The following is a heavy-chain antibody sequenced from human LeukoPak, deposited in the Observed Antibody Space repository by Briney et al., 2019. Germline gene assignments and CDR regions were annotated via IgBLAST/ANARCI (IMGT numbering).Heavy chain of an antibody. D-gene: IGHD1-26*01. CDR1: GFTFGDYA. CDR3: ARDELFDY. V-gene: IGHV3-49*04. J-gene: IGHJ4*02. Sequence: PGGSLRLSCTASGFTFGDYAMSWVRQAPGKGLEWVGFIRSKAYGGTTEYAASVKGRFTISRDDSKSIAYLQMNSLKTEDTAVYYCARDELFDYWGQGTLVTVSS. CDR2: IRSKAYGGTT.